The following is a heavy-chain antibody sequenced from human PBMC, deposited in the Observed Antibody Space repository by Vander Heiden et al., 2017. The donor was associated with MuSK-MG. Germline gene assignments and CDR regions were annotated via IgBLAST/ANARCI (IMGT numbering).Heavy chain of an antibody. CDR3: AKSYDYIWGSYRYTERLVDY. CDR1: GFTFSSYA. D-gene: IGHD3-16*02. Sequence: EVQLLESGGGLVQPGGSLRLSCAASGFTFSSYAMRWVRQAPGKGLEWVSAISGSGGSTYYADSVKGRFTISRDNSKNTLYLQMNSLRAEDTAVYYCAKSYDYIWGSYRYTERLVDYWGQGTLVTVSS. V-gene: IGHV3-23*01. CDR2: ISGSGGST. J-gene: IGHJ4*02.